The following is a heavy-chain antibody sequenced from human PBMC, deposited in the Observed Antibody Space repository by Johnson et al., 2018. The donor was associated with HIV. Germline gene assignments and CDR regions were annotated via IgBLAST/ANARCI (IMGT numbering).Heavy chain of an antibody. D-gene: IGHD1-26*01. V-gene: IGHV3-30*04. CDR3: ARDRIVGADYDAFDI. CDR2: ISYDGSNK. J-gene: IGHJ3*02. CDR1: GFTFSSYA. Sequence: QVQLVESGGGVVQPGRSLRLSCAASGFTFSSYAMHWVRQAPGKGLEWVAVISYDGSNKYYADSVKGRFTISRDNSKNTLYLQMNSLRAEDTAVYHCARDRIVGADYDAFDIWGQGTMVTGSS.